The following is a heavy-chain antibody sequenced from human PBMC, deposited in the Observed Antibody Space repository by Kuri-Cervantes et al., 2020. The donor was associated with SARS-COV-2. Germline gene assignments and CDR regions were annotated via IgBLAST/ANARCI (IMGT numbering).Heavy chain of an antibody. CDR3: AKVDYCSGGSCYPGGAFDI. D-gene: IGHD2-15*01. CDR2: IWFGGTNK. Sequence: GESLKISCAASGFNFATYGMHWVRQAPGKGLEWVALIWFGGTNKYYADSVKGRFTISRDNSRNTLYLQMNSLRAEDTAVYYCAKVDYCSGGSCYPGGAFDIWGQGTMVTVSS. CDR1: GFNFATYG. V-gene: IGHV3-30*02. J-gene: IGHJ3*02.